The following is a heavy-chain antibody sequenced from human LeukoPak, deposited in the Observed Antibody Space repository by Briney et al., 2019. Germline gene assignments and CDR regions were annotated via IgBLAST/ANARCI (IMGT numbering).Heavy chain of an antibody. CDR1: GFTFSDYA. CDR2: ISGSGGST. CDR3: AKRIQSAMAMGY. J-gene: IGHJ4*02. Sequence: GGSLRLSCAASGFTFSDYALSWVRQAPGKGLEWVSDISGSGGSTYYADSVKGRFTISRDNSKNTMYLQMNSLRAEDTAVYYCAKRIQSAMAMGYWGQGTLVTVSS. D-gene: IGHD5-18*01. V-gene: IGHV3-23*01.